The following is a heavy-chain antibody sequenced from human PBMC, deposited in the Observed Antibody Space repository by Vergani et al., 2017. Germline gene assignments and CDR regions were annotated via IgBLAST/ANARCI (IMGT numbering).Heavy chain of an antibody. V-gene: IGHV3-33*01. CDR1: GFTFSSYG. J-gene: IGHJ4*02. D-gene: IGHD5-12*01. Sequence: QVQLVESGGGVVQPGRSLRLSCAASGFTFSSYGMHWVRQAPGKGLEWVAVIWYDGSNKYYADSVKGRFTISRDNSKNTLYLQMNSLRAEDTAVYYCAREEGGYDYGYYFDYWGKGTLVTVSS. CDR3: AREEGGYDYGYYFDY. CDR2: IWYDGSNK.